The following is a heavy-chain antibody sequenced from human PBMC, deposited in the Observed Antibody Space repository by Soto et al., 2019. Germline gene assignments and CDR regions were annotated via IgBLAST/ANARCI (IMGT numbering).Heavy chain of an antibody. CDR1: GGTFSSYA. V-gene: IGHV1-69*01. CDR3: ARVVPAASSYYYYGMDV. CDR2: IIPIFGTA. J-gene: IGHJ6*02. D-gene: IGHD2-2*01. Sequence: QVQLVQSGAEMKKPGSSVKVSCKASGGTFSSYAISWVRQAPGQGLEWMGGIIPIFGTANYAQKFQGRVTITADESTSTAYMELSSLRSEDTAVYYCARVVPAASSYYYYGMDVWGQGTTVTVSS.